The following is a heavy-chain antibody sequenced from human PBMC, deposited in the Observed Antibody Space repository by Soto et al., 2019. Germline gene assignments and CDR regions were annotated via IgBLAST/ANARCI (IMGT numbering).Heavy chain of an antibody. CDR3: AYGGYSSGGSNYYSMDV. D-gene: IGHD4-17*01. CDR2: IYYTGST. J-gene: IGHJ6*02. V-gene: IGHV4-59*13. CDR1: GGSISSYY. Sequence: PSETLSLTCSVSGGSISSYYWSWIRQPPGKGLEWIGYIYYTGSTNYNPSLKSRVTISVDTSKNQFSLKLSSVTTADTAVYYCAYGGYSSGGSNYYSMDVWGQGTTVTVSS.